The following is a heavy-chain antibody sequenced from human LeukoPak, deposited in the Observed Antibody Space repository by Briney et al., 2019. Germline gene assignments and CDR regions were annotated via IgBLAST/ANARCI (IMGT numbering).Heavy chain of an antibody. D-gene: IGHD3-3*01. V-gene: IGHV4-39*07. J-gene: IGHJ6*03. Sequence: SETLSLTCTVSDGSISSSSYYWGWIRQPPGKGLEWIGNIYYSGSTYYNPSLKSRVTISVDTSKNQFSLKLSSVTAADTAVYYCARGGELRFLEWLLYDYYYYMDVWGKGTTVTVSS. CDR3: ARGGELRFLEWLLYDYYYYMDV. CDR1: DGSISSSSYY. CDR2: IYYSGST.